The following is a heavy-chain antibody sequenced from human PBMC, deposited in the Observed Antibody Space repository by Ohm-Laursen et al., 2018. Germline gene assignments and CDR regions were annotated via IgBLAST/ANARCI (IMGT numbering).Heavy chain of an antibody. CDR2: IYTGGIT. J-gene: IGHJ4*02. V-gene: IGHV4-4*07. D-gene: IGHD5-18*01. CDR3: AASHSAIEFDS. CDR1: GDSIRSYY. Sequence: SDTLSLTCTVSGDSIRSYYWNWIRLPAGKGLEWIGRIYTGGITNYNPSLQSRVTISVDTSKKQFSLHLNSVTAADTAIYYCAASHSAIEFDSWGQGSLVTVSS.